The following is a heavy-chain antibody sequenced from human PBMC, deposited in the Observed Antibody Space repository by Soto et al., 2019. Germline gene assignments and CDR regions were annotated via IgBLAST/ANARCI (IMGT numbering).Heavy chain of an antibody. CDR2: TYYRSKWYN. CDR3: ARGGPIGAAAGAGLYYYYGMDV. D-gene: IGHD6-13*01. Sequence: SQTLSLTCAISGDSVSSNSAAWNWIRQSPSRGLEWLGRTYYRSKWYNDYAVSVKSRITINPDTSKNQFSLQLNSVTPEDTAVYYCARGGPIGAAAGAGLYYYYGMDVWGQGTTVTVS. V-gene: IGHV6-1*01. J-gene: IGHJ6*02. CDR1: GDSVSSNSAA.